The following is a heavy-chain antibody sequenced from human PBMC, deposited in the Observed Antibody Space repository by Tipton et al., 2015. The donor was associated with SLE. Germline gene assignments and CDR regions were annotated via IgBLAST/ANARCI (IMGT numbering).Heavy chain of an antibody. CDR3: ARGIMGDHDY. V-gene: IGHV4-39*07. CDR1: GASVSSSVYS. J-gene: IGHJ4*02. D-gene: IGHD3-16*01. Sequence: TLSLTCTVSGASVSSSVYSWGWIRQPPGKGLQWIGAMFYSGSAHYNPSLKGRVAISVDTSKNQFSLRLNSVTAADTAVYYCARGIMGDHDYWGQGTLVTVSS. CDR2: MFYSGSA.